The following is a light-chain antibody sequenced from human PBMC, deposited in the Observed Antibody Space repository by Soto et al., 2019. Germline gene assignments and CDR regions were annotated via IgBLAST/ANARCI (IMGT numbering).Light chain of an antibody. CDR2: DVS. J-gene: IGLJ1*01. V-gene: IGLV2-14*03. CDR3: SSYTSIDTWV. CDR1: NKDVGGYNY. Sequence: HSVRNQPASVSGAPGQPLTIPRPGNNKDVGGYNYVSWYQQHPGKAPKVLISDVSNRPSGISNRFSGSKSGNTASLTISGLQAEVEADYYCSSYTSIDTWVFGTGSKVTDL.